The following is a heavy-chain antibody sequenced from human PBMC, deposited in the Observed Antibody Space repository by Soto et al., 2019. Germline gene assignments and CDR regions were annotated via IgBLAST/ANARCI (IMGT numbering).Heavy chain of an antibody. CDR2: INHSGST. J-gene: IGHJ5*02. D-gene: IGHD2-2*01. V-gene: IGHV4-34*01. CDR1: GGSFSGYY. CDR3: ARGLGYCSSTSCYDWFDP. Sequence: QVQLQQWGAGLLKPSETLSLTCAVYGGSFSGYYWSWIRQPPGKGLEWIGEINHSGSTNYNPSLKSRVTISVDTSKNQFSLKLSSVTAADTAVYYCARGLGYCSSTSCYDWFDPWGQGTLVTVSS.